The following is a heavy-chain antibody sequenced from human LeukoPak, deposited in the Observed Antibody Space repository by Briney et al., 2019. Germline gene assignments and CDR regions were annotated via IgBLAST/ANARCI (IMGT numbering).Heavy chain of an antibody. CDR1: GDSISSYY. CDR3: ARATYYDFWSGYYYMDV. V-gene: IGHV4-4*07. Sequence: SETLSLTCTFSGDSISSYYWSWIRQPAGKGLEWIGRIYTSGSTNYNPSLKSRVTMSVDTSKNQFSLKLSSVTAADTAVYYCARATYYDFWSGYYYMDVWGKGTTVTVSS. J-gene: IGHJ6*03. CDR2: IYTSGST. D-gene: IGHD3-3*01.